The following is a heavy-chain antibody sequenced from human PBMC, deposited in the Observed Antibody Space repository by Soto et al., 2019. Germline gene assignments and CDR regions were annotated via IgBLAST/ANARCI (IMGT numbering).Heavy chain of an antibody. CDR3: ARASYSSSWEIDY. J-gene: IGHJ4*02. CDR1: GGSISSYY. V-gene: IGHV4-59*01. CDR2: IYYSGST. D-gene: IGHD6-13*01. Sequence: SESLSLTCTVSGGSISSYYWSWVRQFPGKGLEWIGYIYYSGSTNYNPSLKSRITISLDTSKNQFSLKLSSVTAADTAVYCCARASYSSSWEIDYWGQGTLVTVSS.